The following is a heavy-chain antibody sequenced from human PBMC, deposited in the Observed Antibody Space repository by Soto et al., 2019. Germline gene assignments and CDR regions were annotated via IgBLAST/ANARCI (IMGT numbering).Heavy chain of an antibody. CDR3: AREMVRGVGSDY. CDR2: ISTYNGNP. D-gene: IGHD3-10*01. CDR1: GYTFTSYG. J-gene: IGHJ4*02. Sequence: QVQLVQSGAEVKKPGASVKVSCKASGYTFTSYGISWVRQAPGQGLEWMGWISTYNGNPKYAQKLQGRVTMTTDTSTSTAQVALMSMRSDDTAVFYCAREMVRGVGSDYWGQGAMVTVSS. V-gene: IGHV1-18*01.